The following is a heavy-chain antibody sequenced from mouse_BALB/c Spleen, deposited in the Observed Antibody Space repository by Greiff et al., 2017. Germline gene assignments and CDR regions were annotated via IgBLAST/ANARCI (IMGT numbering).Heavy chain of an antibody. D-gene: IGHD1-1*02. CDR1: GFTFSDYY. CDR3: ARDRDGRNYYAMDY. Sequence: EVQGVESGGGLVKPGGSLKLSCAASGFTFSDYYMYWVRQTPEKRLEWVATISDGGSYTYYPDSVKGRFTISRDNAKNNLYLQMSSLKSEDTAMYYCARDRDGRNYYAMDYWGQGTSVTVSS. CDR2: ISDGGSYT. J-gene: IGHJ4*01. V-gene: IGHV5-4*02.